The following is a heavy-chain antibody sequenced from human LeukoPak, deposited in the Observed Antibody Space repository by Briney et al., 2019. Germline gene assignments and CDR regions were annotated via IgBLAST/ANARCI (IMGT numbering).Heavy chain of an antibody. CDR1: GFTFSGSA. CDR3: SVITNLAGY. V-gene: IGHV3-73*01. Sequence: PGGSLRLSCAASGFTFSGSAMHWVRQASGKGLEWVGRIRSKANSYATAYAASVKGRFIISRDDSKNTAYLQMNSLKTEDTAVYYCSVITNLAGYWGQGTLVTVSS. J-gene: IGHJ4*02. CDR2: IRSKANSYAT. D-gene: IGHD3-22*01.